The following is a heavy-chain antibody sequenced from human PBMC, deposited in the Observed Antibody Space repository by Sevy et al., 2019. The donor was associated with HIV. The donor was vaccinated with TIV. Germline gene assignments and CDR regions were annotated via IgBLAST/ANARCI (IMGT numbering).Heavy chain of an antibody. CDR3: TRRRLTTVTTPSYGMDV. D-gene: IGHD4-17*01. V-gene: IGHV3-73*01. Sequence: GGSLRLSCAASGFTFSGSAMHWVRQASGKGLEWVGRIRSKVNSYATAYAASVKGRFTISRDDSKNTAYLQMNSLKTEDTAVYYCTRRRLTTVTTPSYGMDVWGQGTTVTVSS. J-gene: IGHJ6*02. CDR1: GFTFSGSA. CDR2: IRSKVNSYAT.